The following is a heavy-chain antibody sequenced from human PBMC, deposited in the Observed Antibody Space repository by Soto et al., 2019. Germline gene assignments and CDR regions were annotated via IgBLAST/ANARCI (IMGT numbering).Heavy chain of an antibody. CDR1: GGSFSGYY. Sequence: QVQLQQWGAGLLKPSETLSLTCAVYGGSFSGYYWTWIRQPPGTGLEWIGEINHSGSTNYNPSLKSRVTISVDTSKNQSSLKLTSVTAADTAVYYCARDKITGLFDYWGPGTLVTVSS. CDR2: INHSGST. D-gene: IGHD2-8*02. V-gene: IGHV4-34*01. J-gene: IGHJ4*02. CDR3: ARDKITGLFDY.